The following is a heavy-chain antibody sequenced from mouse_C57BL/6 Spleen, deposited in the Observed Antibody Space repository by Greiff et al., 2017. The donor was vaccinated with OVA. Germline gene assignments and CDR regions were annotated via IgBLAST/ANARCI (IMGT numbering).Heavy chain of an antibody. CDR3: ARGGLYYGSSYGN. D-gene: IGHD1-1*01. Sequence: EVQLQQSGPELVKPGASVKISCKASGYSFTGYYMNWVKQSPEKSLEWIGEINPSTGGTTYNQKFKAKATLTVDKSSSTAYMQLKSLTSEDSAVYYCARGGLYYGSSYGNWGQGTTLTVSS. CDR1: GYSFTGYY. J-gene: IGHJ2*01. V-gene: IGHV1-42*01. CDR2: INPSTGGT.